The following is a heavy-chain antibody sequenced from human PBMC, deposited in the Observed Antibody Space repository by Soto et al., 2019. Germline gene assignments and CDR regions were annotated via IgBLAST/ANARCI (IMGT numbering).Heavy chain of an antibody. CDR3: AHRYDVWSGYRF. V-gene: IGHV2-5*01. CDR1: GFALSGGQMG. D-gene: IGHD3-3*01. CDR2: IYWNDDK. Sequence: QITLKESGPTEVKVTQTVTLTCSFSGFALSGGQMGVGWIRQPPGKALEWLALIYWNDDKRYRPSLRNRLTINKDTPKNQVVLTMTNMNPTDTATYYCAHRYDVWSGYRFRGQGILVTVSS. J-gene: IGHJ4*02.